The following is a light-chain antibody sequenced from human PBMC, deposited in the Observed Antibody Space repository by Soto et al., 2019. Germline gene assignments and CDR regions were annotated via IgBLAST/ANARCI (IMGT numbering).Light chain of an antibody. CDR3: QQFNVYPYT. Sequence: EIVMTQSPATLSVSPGERATLSCRASQSVSNYLAWYQQKPGQAPRLLIYGASTRATGIPARFSGGGSETDFTLTISSLQSEDFAVYYCQQFNVYPYTFGRGTKLEIK. CDR2: GAS. V-gene: IGKV3-15*01. CDR1: QSVSNY. J-gene: IGKJ2*01.